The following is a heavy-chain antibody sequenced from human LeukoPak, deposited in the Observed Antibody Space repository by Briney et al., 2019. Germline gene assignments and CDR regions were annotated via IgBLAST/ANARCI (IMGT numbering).Heavy chain of an antibody. CDR3: VRHNGDSGWYGDY. CDR1: GYSFTSYW. CDR2: SYPGDSDS. D-gene: IGHD6-13*01. J-gene: IGHJ4*02. V-gene: IGHV5-51*01. Sequence: GESLKISCKGSGYSFTSYWIGWVRQMPGKSLEWMGISYPGDSDSRYSPSYQGQVTISADKSISTDYLEWSSLKASDTAMYYCVRHNGDSGWYGDYWGQGTVVSVS.